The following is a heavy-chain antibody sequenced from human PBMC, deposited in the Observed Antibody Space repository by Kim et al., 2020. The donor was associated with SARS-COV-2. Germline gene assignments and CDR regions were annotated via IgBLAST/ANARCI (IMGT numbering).Heavy chain of an antibody. CDR1: GFTFSSYW. J-gene: IGHJ4*02. CDR2: IKQDGSEK. Sequence: GGSLRLSCAASGFTFSSYWMSWVRQAPGKGLEWVANIKQDGSEKYYVDSVKGRFTISRDNAKNSLYLQMNSLRAEDTAVYYCARATRYSSGWRDADYWGQGTLVTVSS. CDR3: ARATRYSSGWRDADY. D-gene: IGHD6-19*01. V-gene: IGHV3-7*03.